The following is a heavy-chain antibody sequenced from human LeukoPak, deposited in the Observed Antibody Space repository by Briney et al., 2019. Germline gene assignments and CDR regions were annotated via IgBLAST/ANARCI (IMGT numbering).Heavy chain of an antibody. V-gene: IGHV4-34*01. Sequence: SETLSLTCAVYGGSFSGYYWSWIRQPPGKGLEWIGEINHSGSTNYNPSLKSRVTISVDTSKNQFSLKLSSVTAADTAVYYCARIGPPTTVVIDYWGQGTLVTVSS. CDR2: INHSGST. J-gene: IGHJ4*02. D-gene: IGHD4-23*01. CDR3: ARIGPPTTVVIDY. CDR1: GGSFSGYY.